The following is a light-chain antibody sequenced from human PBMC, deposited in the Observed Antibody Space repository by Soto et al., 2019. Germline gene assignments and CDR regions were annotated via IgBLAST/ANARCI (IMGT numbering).Light chain of an antibody. V-gene: IGKV3-11*01. CDR1: QSVSSY. CDR2: DAS. Sequence: EIVLTQSPATLSLSPGERATLSCRASQSVSSYLAWYQQKPGQAPRLLIYDASNRATGIPARFSGSGSGTDFTLTISNLEPEDFAVYYCQQRSNWPQWTFGQGTKVEIK. CDR3: QQRSNWPQWT. J-gene: IGKJ1*01.